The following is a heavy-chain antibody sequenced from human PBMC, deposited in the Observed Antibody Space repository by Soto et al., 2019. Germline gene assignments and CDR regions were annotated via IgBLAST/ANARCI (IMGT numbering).Heavy chain of an antibody. J-gene: IGHJ4*02. CDR1: GYTFTSYA. V-gene: IGHV1-3*01. CDR3: ARESSSSCHDY. CDR2: INAGIGDT. D-gene: IGHD6-13*01. Sequence: ASVKVSCKASGYTFTSYAMHWVRQAPGQRLEWMGWINAGIGDTEYSEKFQGRVTITRDTSASTAYMELRSLRSEDTAVYYCARESSSSCHDYWGQGTLVTVSS.